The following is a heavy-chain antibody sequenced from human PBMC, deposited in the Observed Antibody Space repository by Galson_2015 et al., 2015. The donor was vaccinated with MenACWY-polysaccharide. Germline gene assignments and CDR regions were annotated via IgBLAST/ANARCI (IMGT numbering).Heavy chain of an antibody. CDR3: VRDKGNFRTYD. J-gene: IGHJ4*02. Sequence: SETLSLTCTVSGGSISVSGSYWGWIRQPPGKGLEWIGTIDYNEHTYYKSSLRGRVIISQDKSRNQVFLKLTSVAAADTAVYFCVRDKGNFRTYDWGQGTLVTVSS. CDR1: GGSISVSGSY. D-gene: IGHD4-23*01. CDR2: IDYNEHT. V-gene: IGHV4-39*07.